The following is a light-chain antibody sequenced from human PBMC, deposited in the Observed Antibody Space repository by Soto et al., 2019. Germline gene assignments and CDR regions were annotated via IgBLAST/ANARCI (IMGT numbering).Light chain of an antibody. CDR1: QSISSW. V-gene: IGKV1-5*03. CDR3: KHYNSHPLP. J-gene: IGKJ4*01. Sequence: HMTQSPSTLAASVGARVTITCRASQSISSWLAWYKPTSGKARKLLIHKASSLESGVRSWFSCSGCGTEFNLTISSLQPDDFATYCCKHYNSHPLPFGGGTKV. CDR2: KAS.